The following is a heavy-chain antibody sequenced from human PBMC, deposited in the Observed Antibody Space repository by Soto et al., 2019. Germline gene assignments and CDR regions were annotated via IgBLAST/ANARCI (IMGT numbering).Heavy chain of an antibody. CDR2: IYNDGKT. Sequence: EVQLVESGGGLIQPGGSPKLSCAASGLTVSNNYMSWVRQAPGKGLEWVSVIYNDGKTYYADSVKGRFTISRDTSKNTLHLQMDSLRDEDTAVYYCVRPLPSGQNYGMDVWGQGTTVTVSS. CDR1: GLTVSNNY. D-gene: IGHD3-10*01. CDR3: VRPLPSGQNYGMDV. V-gene: IGHV3-53*01. J-gene: IGHJ6*02.